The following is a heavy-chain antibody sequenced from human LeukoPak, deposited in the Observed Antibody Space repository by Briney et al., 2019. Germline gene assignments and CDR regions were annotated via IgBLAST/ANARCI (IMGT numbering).Heavy chain of an antibody. Sequence: TGGSLRLSCAASGFTFTRFWMTWVRQAPGKGLEWVANIKTDGSEKHYADSVKGRFTISRDNAKNTLYLQMNSLRAEDTAVYYCARARVDFDYWGQGTLVTVSS. V-gene: IGHV3-7*04. CDR1: GFTFTRFW. CDR3: ARARVDFDY. CDR2: IKTDGSEK. J-gene: IGHJ4*02.